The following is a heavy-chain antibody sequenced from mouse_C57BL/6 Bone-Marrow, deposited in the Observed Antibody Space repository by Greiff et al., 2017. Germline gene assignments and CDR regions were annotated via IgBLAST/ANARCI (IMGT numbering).Heavy chain of an antibody. V-gene: IGHV14-4*01. D-gene: IGHD1-1*01. CDR1: GFNIKDDY. Sequence: VQLQQSGAELVRPGASVKLSCTASGFNIKDDYMHWVKQRPEQGLEWIGWIDPENGDTEYASKFQGKATIPADTSSNTAYLQLSSLTSEDTAVXYSTYYYGRSFRWYFDVWGTGTTVTVSS. CDR3: TYYYGRSFRWYFDV. CDR2: IDPENGDT. J-gene: IGHJ1*03.